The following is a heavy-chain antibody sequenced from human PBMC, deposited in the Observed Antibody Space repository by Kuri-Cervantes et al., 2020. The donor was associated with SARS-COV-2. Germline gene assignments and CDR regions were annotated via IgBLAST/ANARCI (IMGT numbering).Heavy chain of an antibody. CDR1: GGSISSSSYY. CDR2: IYYSGST. J-gene: IGHJ4*02. Sequence: GSLRLSCTVSGGSISSSSYYWGWIRQPPGKGLEWIGSIYYSGSTYYNPSLKSRVTISVDTSKNQFSLKLSSVTAADTAVYYCARDRDGDNENDYWGQGTLVTVSS. V-gene: IGHV4-39*07. D-gene: IGHD4/OR15-4a*01. CDR3: ARDRDGDNENDY.